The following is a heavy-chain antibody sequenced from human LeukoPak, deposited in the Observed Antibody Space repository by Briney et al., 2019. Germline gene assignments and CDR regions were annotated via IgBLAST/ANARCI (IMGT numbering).Heavy chain of an antibody. CDR1: GYTFTSYD. CDR3: ARWCSSTSCYKNNFDY. D-gene: IGHD2-2*02. Sequence: ASVKVSCKASGYTFTSYDINWVRQATGHGLEWMGWMNPNSGNTGYAQKFQGRVTMTRNTSITTAYMELSSLRSEDTAVYYCARWCSSTSCYKNNFDYWGQGTLVTVSS. CDR2: MNPNSGNT. J-gene: IGHJ4*02. V-gene: IGHV1-8*01.